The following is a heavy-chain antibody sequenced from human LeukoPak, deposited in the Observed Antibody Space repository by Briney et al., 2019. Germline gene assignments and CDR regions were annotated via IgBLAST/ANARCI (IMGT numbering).Heavy chain of an antibody. CDR1: GGSFRGYY. V-gene: IGHV4-34*01. J-gene: IGHJ4*02. D-gene: IGHD5-24*01. Sequence: SETLSLTCAVYGGSFRGYYGSCIRQPPGKGLEWIGEINHSGSTNYNPSLKSRVTISVDTSKNQFSLKLSSVTAADTAVYYCARWGWLQSVFDYWGQGTLVTVSS. CDR3: ARWGWLQSVFDY. CDR2: INHSGST.